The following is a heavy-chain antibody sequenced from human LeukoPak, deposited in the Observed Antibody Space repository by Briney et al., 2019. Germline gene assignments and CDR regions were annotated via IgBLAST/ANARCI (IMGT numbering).Heavy chain of an antibody. D-gene: IGHD3-10*01. CDR2: ISYDGSNK. CDR3: ARPVYYYGSGSYYNMFH. Sequence: RSLRLSCAASGFTFSSYAMHWVRQAPGKGLEWVAVISYDGSNKYYADSVKGRFTISRDNSKNTLYLQMNSLRAEDTAVYYCARPVYYYGSGSYYNMFHWGQGTLVTVSS. J-gene: IGHJ4*02. V-gene: IGHV3-30-3*01. CDR1: GFTFSSYA.